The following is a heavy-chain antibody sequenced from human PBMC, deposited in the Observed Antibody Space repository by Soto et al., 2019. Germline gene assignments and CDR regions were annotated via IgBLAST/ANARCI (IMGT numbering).Heavy chain of an antibody. CDR2: IWYDGSNK. Sequence: PGGSLRLSCAASGFTFSSYGMHWVRQAPGKGLEWVAVIWYDGSNKYYADSVKGRFTISRDNSKNTLYLQMNSLRAEDTAVYYCRTLTGGGLWLGELSHDACDIWGQGTMVTVS. V-gene: IGHV3-33*01. CDR3: RTLTGGGLWLGELSHDACDI. J-gene: IGHJ3*02. D-gene: IGHD3-10*01. CDR1: GFTFSSYG.